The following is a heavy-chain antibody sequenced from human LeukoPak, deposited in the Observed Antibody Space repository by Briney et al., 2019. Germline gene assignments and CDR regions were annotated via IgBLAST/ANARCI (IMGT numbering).Heavy chain of an antibody. CDR1: GFTFSSYS. CDR3: ARVPGAEITYYDFWSGYYREYYFDY. V-gene: IGHV3-48*01. CDR2: ISSSSSTR. Sequence: PGGSLRLSCAASGFTFSSYSMNWVRQAPGKGLEWVSCISSSSSTRYYADSVKGRFTISRDNAKNSLYLQMNSLRAEDTAVYYCARVPGAEITYYDFWSGYYREYYFDYWGQGTLVTVSS. D-gene: IGHD3-3*01. J-gene: IGHJ4*02.